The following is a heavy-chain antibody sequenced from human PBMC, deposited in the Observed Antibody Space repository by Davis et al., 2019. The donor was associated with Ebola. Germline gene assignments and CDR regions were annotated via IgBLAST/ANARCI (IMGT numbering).Heavy chain of an antibody. CDR3: ARDKGTIFGVVIGLFDP. Sequence: AASVKVSCKASGYTFTGYYMHWVRQAPGQGLEWMGRINPNSGGTNYAQKFQGRVTMTRDTSISTAYMELRSLRSDDTAVYYCARDKGTIFGVVIGLFDPWGQGTLVTVSS. D-gene: IGHD3-3*01. V-gene: IGHV1-2*06. CDR2: INPNSGGT. CDR1: GYTFTGYY. J-gene: IGHJ5*02.